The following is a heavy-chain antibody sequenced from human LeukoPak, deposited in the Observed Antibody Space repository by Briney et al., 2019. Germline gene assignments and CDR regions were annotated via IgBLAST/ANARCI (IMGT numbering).Heavy chain of an antibody. CDR3: ARALYCSPTNCRNDAFDI. Sequence: GGSLRLSCAASGFIFKTYTMTWVRQAPGKGLEWVSSITGDCKYITYADSVKGRFTISRDNAKNSLYLQMNSLRVEDTAVYYCARALYCSPTNCRNDAFDIWGQGTMVTVSS. CDR2: ITGDCKYI. D-gene: IGHD2-2*01. V-gene: IGHV3-21*01. J-gene: IGHJ3*02. CDR1: GFIFKTYT.